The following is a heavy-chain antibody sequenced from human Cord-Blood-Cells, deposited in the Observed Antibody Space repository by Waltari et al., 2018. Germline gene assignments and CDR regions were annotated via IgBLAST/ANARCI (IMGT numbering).Heavy chain of an antibody. CDR2: ISSSSSYI. CDR3: ARDSSSSWYYYYYGMDV. Sequence: EVQLVESGGGLVKPGGSLRLSCAASGFTFSSYSMNWVRQAPGKGLEWVSSISSSSSYIYYADSGKGRVTISRDNAKNSLYLQMNSLRAEDTAVYYCARDSSSSWYYYYYGMDVWGQGTTVTVSS. CDR1: GFTFSSYS. J-gene: IGHJ6*02. D-gene: IGHD6-13*01. V-gene: IGHV3-21*01.